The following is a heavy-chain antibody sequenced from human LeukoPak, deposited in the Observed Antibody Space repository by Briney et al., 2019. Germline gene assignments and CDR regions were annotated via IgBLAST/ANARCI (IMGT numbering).Heavy chain of an antibody. CDR3: ARVLAIFGLDTTDFYMDV. J-gene: IGHJ6*03. D-gene: IGHD3/OR15-3a*01. CDR2: TSGSI. Sequence: PSETLSLTCTVSGASISSHNWSWIRQPPGKGLEWIGYTSGSISDNPSLKSRIAVSVDPSQNQVSLSLTSVTAADTAVYYCARVLAIFGLDTTDFYMDVWGKGTTVTVSS. CDR1: GASISSHN. V-gene: IGHV4-59*11.